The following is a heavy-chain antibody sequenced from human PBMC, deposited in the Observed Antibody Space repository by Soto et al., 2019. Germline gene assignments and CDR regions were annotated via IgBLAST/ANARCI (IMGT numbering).Heavy chain of an antibody. V-gene: IGHV1-2*04. D-gene: IGHD2-15*01. J-gene: IGHJ3*02. CDR1: GYTFTGYY. CDR3: ARDQRYCSGGSCYGLFAFDI. CDR2: INPNSGGT. Sequence: ASVKVSCKASGYTFTGYYMHWVRQAPGQGLEWMGWINPNSGGTNYAQKFQGWVTMTRDTSISTAYMELSRLRSDDTAVCYCARDQRYCSGGSCYGLFAFDIWGQGTMVTVSS.